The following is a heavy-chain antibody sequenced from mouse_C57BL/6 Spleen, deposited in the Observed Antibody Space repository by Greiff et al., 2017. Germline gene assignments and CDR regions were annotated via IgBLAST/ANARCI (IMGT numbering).Heavy chain of an antibody. V-gene: IGHV5-17*01. CDR3: AKLGFAY. CDR1: GFTFSDYG. J-gene: IGHJ3*01. Sequence: DVHLVESGGGLVKPGGSLKLSCAASGFTFSDYGMHWVRQAPEKGLEWVAYISSGSSTIYYADTVKGRFTISRDNAKNTLFLQMTSLRSEDTAMYYCAKLGFAYWGQGTLVTVSA. CDR2: ISSGSSTI.